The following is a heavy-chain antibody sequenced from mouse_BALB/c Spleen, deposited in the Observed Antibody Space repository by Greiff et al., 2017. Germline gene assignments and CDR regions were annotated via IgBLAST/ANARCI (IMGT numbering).Heavy chain of an antibody. CDR3: ARGAFYYAMDY. J-gene: IGHJ4*01. Sequence: DVQLVESGGGLVKPGGSLKLSCAASGFAFSSYDMSWVRQTPEKRLEWVAYISSGGGSTYYPDTVKGRFTISRDNAKNTLYLQMSSLKSEDTAMYYCARGAFYYAMDYWGQGTSVTVSS. D-gene: IGHD3-1*01. V-gene: IGHV5-12-1*01. CDR1: GFAFSSYD. CDR2: ISSGGGST.